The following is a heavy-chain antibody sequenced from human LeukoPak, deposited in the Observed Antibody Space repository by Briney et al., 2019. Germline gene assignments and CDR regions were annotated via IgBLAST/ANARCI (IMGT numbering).Heavy chain of an antibody. CDR3: ARDTDDILTGYYGMDV. CDR1: GGSINSYY. CDR2: IYYSGST. D-gene: IGHD3-9*01. V-gene: IGHV4-59*01. J-gene: IGHJ6*02. Sequence: PSETLSLTCTVSGGSINSYYWSWIRQPPGKGLEWIGYIYYSGSTNYNPSLKSRVTISVDTSKNQFSLKLSSVTAADTAVYYCARDTDDILTGYYGMDVWGQGTTVTVSS.